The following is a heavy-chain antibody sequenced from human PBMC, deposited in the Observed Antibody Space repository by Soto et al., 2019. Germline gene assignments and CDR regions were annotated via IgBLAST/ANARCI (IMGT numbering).Heavy chain of an antibody. CDR3: ARAIAVAANWFDP. CDR2: LYYSGST. CDR1: GDSISSYY. D-gene: IGHD6-19*01. V-gene: IGHV4-59*01. Sequence: TLSLTCTVSGDSISSYYWSWIRQPPGKGLEWIGYLYYSGSTNYNPSLKSRVTISVDTSKNQFSLKLSSVTAADTAVYYCARAIAVAANWFDPWGQGTLVTVSS. J-gene: IGHJ5*02.